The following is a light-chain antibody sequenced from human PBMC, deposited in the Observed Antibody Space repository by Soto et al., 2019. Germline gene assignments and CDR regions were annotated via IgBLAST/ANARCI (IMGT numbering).Light chain of an antibody. CDR1: TGAVTSGYY. V-gene: IGLV7-43*01. CDR2: DTT. CDR3: LLSYSGTNWV. Sequence: QAVVTQEPSLTVSPGGTVTLTCASSTGAVTSGYYPNWFQQKPGQAPRALIYDTTNKQSWTPARFSGSLLGGKAALTLAGAQTDDEADYYCLLSYSGTNWVFGGGTKVTVL. J-gene: IGLJ3*02.